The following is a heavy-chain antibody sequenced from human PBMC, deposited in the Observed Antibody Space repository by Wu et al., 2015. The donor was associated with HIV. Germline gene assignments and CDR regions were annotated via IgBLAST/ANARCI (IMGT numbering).Heavy chain of an antibody. CDR2: SSPKNGYA. CDR1: GYTFTSYD. V-gene: IGHV1-18*01. CDR3: ARDSRENRENYPRF. J-gene: IGHJ3*01. D-gene: IGHD5-24*01. Sequence: QVQLVQSEAEVKKPGASVKVSCKASGYTFTSYDINWVRQAPGRRPEWLGWSSPKNGYAESVQKFQGRLTMTTDTSTNTAYMELRSLMSDDTAIYYCARDSRENRENYPRFWGQGTMVIVSS.